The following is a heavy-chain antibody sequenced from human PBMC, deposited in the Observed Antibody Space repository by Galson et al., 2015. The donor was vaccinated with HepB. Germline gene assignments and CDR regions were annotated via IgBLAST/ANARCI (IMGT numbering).Heavy chain of an antibody. D-gene: IGHD4-17*01. Sequence: SLRLSCAASGFTFGGYGMHWVRQAPGKGLVWVGVIWYDGSNQHYADSVKGRFTISRDNSKNILYLQMNSLRAEDTAVYYCAREGRITVTIFDYWGQGSLVTVSS. CDR2: IWYDGSNQ. J-gene: IGHJ4*02. V-gene: IGHV3-33*01. CDR3: AREGRITVTIFDY. CDR1: GFTFGGYG.